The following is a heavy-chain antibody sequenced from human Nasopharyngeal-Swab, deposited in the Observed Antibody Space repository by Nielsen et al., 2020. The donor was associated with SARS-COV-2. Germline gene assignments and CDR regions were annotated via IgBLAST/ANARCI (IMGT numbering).Heavy chain of an antibody. CDR1: GGSISSYY. Sequence: SETLSLTCTVSGGSISSYYWSWIRQPAGKGLEWIGRIYTSGSTNYNPSLKSRVTMSVDTSKNQFSLKLSSVTAADTAVYYCARGRGVWFGDLLYAWDYWGQGTLVTVSS. CDR2: IYTSGST. D-gene: IGHD3-10*01. CDR3: ARGRGVWFGDLLYAWDY. J-gene: IGHJ4*02. V-gene: IGHV4-4*07.